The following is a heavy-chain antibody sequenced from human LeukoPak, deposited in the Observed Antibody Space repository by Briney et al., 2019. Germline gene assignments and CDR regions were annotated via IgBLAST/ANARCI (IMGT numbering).Heavy chain of an antibody. CDR2: INPNSGGT. CDR1: GYTFTGYY. V-gene: IGHV1-2*02. Sequence: ASVKVSCKASGYTFTGYYMHWVRQAPGQGLEWMGWINPNSGGTNYAQKFQGRVTMTRDTSISTAYMELSRLRSDDTAVYYCARAYRLYKQQLLQSQLSCPGYWGQGTLVTVSS. J-gene: IGHJ4*02. CDR3: ARAYRLYKQQLLQSQLSCPGY. D-gene: IGHD6-13*01.